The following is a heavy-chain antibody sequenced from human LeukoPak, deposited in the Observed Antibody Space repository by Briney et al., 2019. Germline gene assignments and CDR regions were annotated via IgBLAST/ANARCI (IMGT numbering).Heavy chain of an antibody. D-gene: IGHD3-22*01. CDR2: IYYSGST. J-gene: IGHJ3*02. CDR1: GFTVSSNY. Sequence: LRLSCAASGFTVSSNYMSWVRQPPGKGLEWIGYIYYSGSTYYNPSLKSRVTISVDTSKNQFSLKLSSVTAADTAVYYCARGRIGYYDSSGYPTYDAFDIWGQGTMVTVSS. V-gene: IGHV4-30-4*08. CDR3: ARGRIGYYDSSGYPTYDAFDI.